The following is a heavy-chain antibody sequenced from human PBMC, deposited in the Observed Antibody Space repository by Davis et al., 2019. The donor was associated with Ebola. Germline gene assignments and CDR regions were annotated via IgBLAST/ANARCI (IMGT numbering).Heavy chain of an antibody. CDR2: IGTDAET. CDR3: VRQGKDMIQGHYYYYSMDV. CDR1: GFTFSRYD. Sequence: PGGSLRLSCAASGFTFSRYDMHWIRQTAGKGLEWVSGIGTDAETDYVGSVKGRFTISREDAKNSLYLQMNSLTVGDTAVYYCVRQGKDMIQGHYYYYSMDVWGQGTTVTVSS. J-gene: IGHJ6*01. V-gene: IGHV3-13*01. D-gene: IGHD2-15*01.